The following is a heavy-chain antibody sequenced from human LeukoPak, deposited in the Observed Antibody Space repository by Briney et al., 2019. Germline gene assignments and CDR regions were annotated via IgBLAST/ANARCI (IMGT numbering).Heavy chain of an antibody. CDR3: ARVSSRVFDY. J-gene: IGHJ4*02. V-gene: IGHV6-1*01. CDR2: TYYRSKWYN. Sequence: SQTLSLTCAISGDSVSNNNVAWNWIRQSPSRGLKWLGRTYYRSKWYNDYAISVKSRITINPDTSMNQFSLQLNSVTPDDTAVYYCARVSSRVFDYWGQGTLVTVSS. D-gene: IGHD3-10*01. CDR1: GDSVSNNNVA.